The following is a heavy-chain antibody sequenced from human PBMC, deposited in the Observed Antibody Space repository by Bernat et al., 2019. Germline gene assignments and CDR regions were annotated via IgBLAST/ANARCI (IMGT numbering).Heavy chain of an antibody. CDR1: EFTFSSYV. CDR2: IWYDGSNE. Sequence: QVHLVESGGGVVQPGRSLRLSCAASEFTFSSYVMHWVRQAPGKGLEWLAVIWYDGSNEYYADSVKGRFTISSDNSENALYLQVNSLRAEDTAVYYCARGVRMGRFDYWGQGTLVTVSS. V-gene: IGHV3-33*01. D-gene: IGHD2-15*01. J-gene: IGHJ4*02. CDR3: ARGVRMGRFDY.